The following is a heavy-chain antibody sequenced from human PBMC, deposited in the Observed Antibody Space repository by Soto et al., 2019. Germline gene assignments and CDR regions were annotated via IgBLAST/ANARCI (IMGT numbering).Heavy chain of an antibody. V-gene: IGHV5-51*01. D-gene: IGHD3-22*01. CDR1: GYSFSSYW. CDR2: IYPGDSDT. J-gene: IGHJ6*02. CDR3: ARQSYYDSSGYYAKTYYYYGMDV. Sequence: GESLKISCKGSGYSFSSYWIGWVRQEPGKGLEWMGIIYPGDSDTRYSPSFQGQVTISADKSISTAYLQWSSLKASDTAMYYCARQSYYDSSGYYAKTYYYYGMDVWGQGTTVTVSS.